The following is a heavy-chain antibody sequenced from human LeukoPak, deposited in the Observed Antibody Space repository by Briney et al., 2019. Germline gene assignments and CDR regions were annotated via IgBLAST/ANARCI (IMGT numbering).Heavy chain of an antibody. CDR3: ARVRAVATFDY. D-gene: IGHD5-12*01. Sequence: GASVKVSCKASGYTFTSYVMHWVRQAPGQRLEWMGWINAGNGNTKYSQKFQGRVTITRDTSASTAYMELSSLRSEDTAVYYCARVRAVATFDYWGQGTLVTVSS. V-gene: IGHV1-3*01. CDR2: INAGNGNT. CDR1: GYTFTSYV. J-gene: IGHJ4*02.